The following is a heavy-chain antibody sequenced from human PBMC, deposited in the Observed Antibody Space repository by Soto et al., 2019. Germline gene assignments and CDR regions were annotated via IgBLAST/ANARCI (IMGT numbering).Heavy chain of an antibody. CDR3: AGSRTMITFGGVIAPY. CDR2: INAGNGNT. V-gene: IGHV1-3*01. D-gene: IGHD3-16*01. J-gene: IGHJ4*02. CDR1: GYTFTSYA. Sequence: QVQLVQSGAEVKKPGASVKVSCKASGYTFTSYAMHWVRQAPGQRLEWMGWINAGNGNTKYSQKFQGRVTITRDTSASTAYMELSSLRSEDTAVYYCAGSRTMITFGGVIAPYWGQGTLVTVSS.